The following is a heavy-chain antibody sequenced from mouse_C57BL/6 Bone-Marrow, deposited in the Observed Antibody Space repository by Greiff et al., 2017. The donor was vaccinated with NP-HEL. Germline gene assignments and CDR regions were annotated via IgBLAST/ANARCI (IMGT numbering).Heavy chain of an antibody. Sequence: EVKVVESGGGLVKPGGSLKLSCAASGFTFSSYAMSWVRQTPEKRLEWVATISDGGSYTYYPDNVKGRFTISRDNAKNNLYLQRSHLKSEDTAMYYCASVHYDDDAGFDYWGQGTTLTVSS. CDR2: ISDGGSYT. J-gene: IGHJ2*01. D-gene: IGHD2-4*01. CDR1: GFTFSSYA. CDR3: ASVHYDDDAGFDY. V-gene: IGHV5-4*03.